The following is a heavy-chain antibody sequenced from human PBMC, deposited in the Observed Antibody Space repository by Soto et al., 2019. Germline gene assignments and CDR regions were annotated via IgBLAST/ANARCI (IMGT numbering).Heavy chain of an antibody. CDR3: ARDIILTGYSPRDYYYYMDV. D-gene: IGHD3-9*01. Sequence: ASVKVSCKASGGTFSSYTISWVRQAPGQGLEWMGRIIPILGIANYAQKFQGRVTITTDKSTSTAYMELSSLRSEDTAVYYCARDIILTGYSPRDYYYYMDVWGKGTTVTAP. CDR1: GGTFSSYT. J-gene: IGHJ6*03. CDR2: IIPILGIA. V-gene: IGHV1-69*04.